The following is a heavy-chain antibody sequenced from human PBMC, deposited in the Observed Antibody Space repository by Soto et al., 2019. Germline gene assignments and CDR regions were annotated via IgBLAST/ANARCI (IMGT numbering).Heavy chain of an antibody. Sequence: SETLSLTCTVSGGSVSSANYYWGWIRQPPGKGLEWIGAIYYSGNTNYNPSLNSRVTISVDTSKNQFSLRLSSVTAADTAVYYCARVSGSYYHMYYFDYWGQGTLFTFS. V-gene: IGHV4-61*01. D-gene: IGHD1-26*01. J-gene: IGHJ4*02. CDR1: GGSVSSANYY. CDR3: ARVSGSYYHMYYFDY. CDR2: IYYSGNT.